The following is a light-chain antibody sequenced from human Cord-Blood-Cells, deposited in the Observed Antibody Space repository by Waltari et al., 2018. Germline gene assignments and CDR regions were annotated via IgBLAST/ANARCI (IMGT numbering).Light chain of an antibody. CDR1: STDVGGNNY. J-gene: IGLJ1*01. CDR2: DVS. V-gene: IGLV2-11*01. CDR3: CSYAGSYV. Sequence: QSALTPPRAVPGAPGQSVTISRTGTSTDVGGNNYVSWYQQHPGKAPKLMIYDVSKRPSGVPDRFSGSKSGNTASLTISGLQAEDEADYYCCSYAGSYVFGTGTKVTVL.